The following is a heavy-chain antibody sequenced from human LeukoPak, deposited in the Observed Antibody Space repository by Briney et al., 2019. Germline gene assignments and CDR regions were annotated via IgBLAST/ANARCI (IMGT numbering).Heavy chain of an antibody. J-gene: IGHJ5*02. CDR2: INRSGST. D-gene: IGHD3-10*01. CDR1: GGSFSGYY. Sequence: SETLSLTCAVYGGSFSGYYWSWIRQPPGKGLEWIGEINRSGSTNYNPSLKSRVTISIDTSKNQFSLKLSSVTAADTAVYYCARDAYYYGSGSYRYNWFDPWGQGTLVTVSS. V-gene: IGHV4-34*01. CDR3: ARDAYYYGSGSYRYNWFDP.